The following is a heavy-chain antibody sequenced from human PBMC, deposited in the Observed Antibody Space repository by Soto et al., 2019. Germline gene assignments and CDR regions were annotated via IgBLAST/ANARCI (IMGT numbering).Heavy chain of an antibody. CDR3: ARLTGYCSGGSCYSGSHFDY. CDR2: IYYGGST. V-gene: IGHV4-39*01. CDR1: GGSISSNSHY. D-gene: IGHD2-15*01. Sequence: SETLSLTCTVSGGSISSNSHYWGWIRQPPGKGLEWIASIYYGGSTYHNPSLKSRVTTSVDTSKNQFSLNLNSVTAADTAVYYCARLTGYCSGGSCYSGSHFDYWGQGTLVTVSS. J-gene: IGHJ4*02.